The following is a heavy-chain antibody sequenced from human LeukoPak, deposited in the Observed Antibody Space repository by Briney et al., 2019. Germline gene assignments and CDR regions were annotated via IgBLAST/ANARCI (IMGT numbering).Heavy chain of an antibody. V-gene: IGHV3-30*02. Sequence: GGSLRLSCAASGFTFSSYGMHWVRQAPGKGLEWVAFIRYDGGNKYYADSVKGRFTISRDNSKNTLYLQMNSLRAEDTAVYYGAKDRTTGATLGSFHIWGQGTMVTVSS. J-gene: IGHJ3*02. CDR3: AKDRTTGATLGSFHI. D-gene: IGHD1-1*01. CDR2: IRYDGGNK. CDR1: GFTFSSYG.